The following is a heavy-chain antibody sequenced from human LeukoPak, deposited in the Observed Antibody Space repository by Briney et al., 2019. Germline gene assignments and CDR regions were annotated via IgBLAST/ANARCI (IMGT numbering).Heavy chain of an antibody. CDR1: GFTFSSFA. CDR2: MSGDATST. Sequence: GGSLRLSSAASGFTFSSFAMNWVRQAPGKGLEWVSTMSGDATSTYYADSVKGRVTISRDYSKNTLYLQLNSLRAEDTAVYYCAKRTSGSSWYSSDYWGQGTLVTVSS. CDR3: AKRTSGSSWYSSDY. V-gene: IGHV3-23*01. D-gene: IGHD6-13*01. J-gene: IGHJ4*02.